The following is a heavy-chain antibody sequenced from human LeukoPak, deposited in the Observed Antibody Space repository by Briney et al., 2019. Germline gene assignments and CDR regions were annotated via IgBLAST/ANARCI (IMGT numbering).Heavy chain of an antibody. CDR1: GFTFSSNW. CDR3: VRVNTGMNSGSYHLDY. CDR2: IRKKANGYTT. Sequence: GGSLRLSCAAPGFTFSSNWMSWVRQAPGKGLEWVGRIRKKANGYTTEYGASVKGRFTISRDDSKNALYLQMNSLKTEDTALFYCVRVNTGMNSGSYHLDYWGQGTLVTVSS. V-gene: IGHV3-72*01. D-gene: IGHD3-10*01. J-gene: IGHJ4*02.